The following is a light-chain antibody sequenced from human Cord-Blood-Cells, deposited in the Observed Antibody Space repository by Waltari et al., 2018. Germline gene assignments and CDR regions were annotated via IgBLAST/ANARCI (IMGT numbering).Light chain of an antibody. J-gene: IGKJ5*01. CDR1: QDISNY. Sequence: DIQMTQSPSSLSASVGDRVTITCQASQDISNYLNWYQQKPGKAPKLLIYDASNLETGVPSRFSGSGSGTDFTFTISSLQPEDMATYYCQQYYNLPITFGQGTRLEIK. CDR2: DAS. V-gene: IGKV1-33*01. CDR3: QQYYNLPIT.